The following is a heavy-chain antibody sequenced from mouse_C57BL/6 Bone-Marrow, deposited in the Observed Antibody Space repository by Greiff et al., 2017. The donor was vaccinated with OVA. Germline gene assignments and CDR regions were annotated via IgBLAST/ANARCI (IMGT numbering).Heavy chain of an antibody. CDR3: ARLYYYGSESY. CDR2: ISDGGSYT. CDR1: GFTFSSYA. Sequence: EVKLQESGGGLVKPGGSLKLSCAASGFTFSSYAMSWVRQTPEKRLEWVATISDGGSYTYYPDNVKGRFTISRDNAKNNLYLQMSHLKSEDTAMYYCARLYYYGSESYWGQGTTLTVSS. J-gene: IGHJ2*01. V-gene: IGHV5-4*03. D-gene: IGHD1-1*01.